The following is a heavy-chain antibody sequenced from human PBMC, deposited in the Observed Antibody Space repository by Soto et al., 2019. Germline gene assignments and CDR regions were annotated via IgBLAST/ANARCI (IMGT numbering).Heavy chain of an antibody. CDR1: GVTFSNYW. J-gene: IGHJ4*01. Sequence: PGESLTLACAASGVTFSNYWMSWVRQAPGKGLEWVANIKKDGSEKYYVDSVNGRSTLSRDNAQNSLQLQMNSLRAEDTAIYFCARVAYGNGWIFDHWGQGTLVTVSS. D-gene: IGHD6-19*01. CDR2: IKKDGSEK. V-gene: IGHV3-7*01. CDR3: ARVAYGNGWIFDH.